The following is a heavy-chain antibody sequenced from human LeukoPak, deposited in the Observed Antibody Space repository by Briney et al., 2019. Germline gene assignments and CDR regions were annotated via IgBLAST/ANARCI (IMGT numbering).Heavy chain of an antibody. CDR3: ARQEYCSGGSCYTWFDP. CDR2: IYPGDSDI. V-gene: IGHV5-51*01. Sequence: GESLKISCKGSGYIFSNYWIGWVRHMPGKGLEWMGMIYPGDSDIRYSPSFQGQVTISADKSISTAYLQWSSLKASDTAMYYCARQEYCSGGSCYTWFDPWGQGTLVTVSS. D-gene: IGHD2-15*01. CDR1: GYIFSNYW. J-gene: IGHJ5*02.